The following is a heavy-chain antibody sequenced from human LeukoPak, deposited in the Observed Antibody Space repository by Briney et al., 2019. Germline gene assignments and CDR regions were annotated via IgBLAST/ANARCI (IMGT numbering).Heavy chain of an antibody. V-gene: IGHV3-23*01. D-gene: IGHD3-9*01. CDR2: ISGSGGST. CDR3: AKLRYFDWLFEGSWFVP. CDR1: GFTFSSYA. Sequence: GGSLRLSCAASGFTFSSYARSWVRQAPGKGLEWVSAISGSGGSTYYADSVKGRFTISRDNSTNTLYLQMNSLRAEDTAVYDCAKLRYFDWLFEGSWFVPWGQGTLVTVSS. J-gene: IGHJ5*02.